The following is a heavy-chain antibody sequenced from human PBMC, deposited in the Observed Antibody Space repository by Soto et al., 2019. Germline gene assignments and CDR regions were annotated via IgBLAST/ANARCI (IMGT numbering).Heavy chain of an antibody. CDR1: GFTVSDHY. Sequence: HGGSLRLSCAASGFTVSDHYMDWVRQAPGKGLEWVGRARNRANGYTTEYAASVKGRFTISRDDSKNSLYLQMNSLKTEDTAVYYCTRALSGSYDSWGQGTLVTVSS. V-gene: IGHV3-72*01. D-gene: IGHD1-26*01. CDR3: TRALSGSYDS. CDR2: ARNRANGYTT. J-gene: IGHJ5*01.